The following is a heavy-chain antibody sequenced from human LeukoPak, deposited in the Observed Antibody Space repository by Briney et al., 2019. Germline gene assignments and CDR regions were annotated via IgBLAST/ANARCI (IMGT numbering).Heavy chain of an antibody. V-gene: IGHV4-34*01. CDR2: INHSGST. CDR1: GGSFSGYY. J-gene: IGHJ6*03. D-gene: IGHD5-24*01. Sequence: SETLSLTCAVYGGSFSGYYWSWIRQPPGKGLEWIGEINHSGSTNCNPSLKSRVTISVDTSKNQFSLKLSSVTAADTAVYYCARGGGDGYTQGYYMDVWAKGTTVTVSS. CDR3: ARGGGDGYTQGYYMDV.